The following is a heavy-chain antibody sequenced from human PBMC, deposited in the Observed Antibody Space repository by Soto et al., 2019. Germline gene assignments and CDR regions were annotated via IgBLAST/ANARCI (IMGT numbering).Heavy chain of an antibody. V-gene: IGHV4-31*03. J-gene: IGHJ4*02. Sequence: QVQLQESGPGLVKPSQTLSLTCTVSGGSISSGGYYWSWIRQHPGKGLEWIGYIYYSGSTYYNPSLQSRVTISVDTSKNQFSMKLSSVTAADTAVYYCARDTYYYDSSGPQGFDYWGQGTLVTVSS. D-gene: IGHD3-22*01. CDR2: IYYSGST. CDR3: ARDTYYYDSSGPQGFDY. CDR1: GGSISSGGYY.